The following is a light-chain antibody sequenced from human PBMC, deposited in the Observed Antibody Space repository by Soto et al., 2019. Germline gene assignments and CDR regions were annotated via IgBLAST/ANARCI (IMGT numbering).Light chain of an antibody. V-gene: IGLV7-46*01. J-gene: IGLJ3*02. CDR2: DTS. Sequence: QAVVTQDPSLTVSPGGTVTLTCDSSPGPVTSTHYPYWFQQKPGQAPRTLIYDTSNRHSWTPARFSGSLLGGKAALTLSGAQHEYEAEYHCLLSYSGDVVFGGGTKLPVL. CDR1: PGPVTSTHY. CDR3: LLSYSGDVV.